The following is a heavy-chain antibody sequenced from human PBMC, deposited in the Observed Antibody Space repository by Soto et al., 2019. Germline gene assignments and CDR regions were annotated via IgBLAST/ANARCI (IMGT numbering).Heavy chain of an antibody. CDR3: ARAMSSGSYFDY. V-gene: IGHV3-74*01. Sequence: PGGSLRLSCAASGFTFSSYWMHWVRQVSGKGLVWVSRIYSDGSSTSYADSVKGRLTISRDNAKNTLYLQMNSLRAEDTAVYYCARAMSSGSYFDYWGQGTLVTAPQ. CDR1: GFTFSSYW. D-gene: IGHD1-26*01. CDR2: IYSDGSST. J-gene: IGHJ4*02.